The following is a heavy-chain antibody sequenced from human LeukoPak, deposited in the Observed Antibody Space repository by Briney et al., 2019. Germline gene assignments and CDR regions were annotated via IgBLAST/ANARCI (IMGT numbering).Heavy chain of an antibody. CDR1: GFTFSSYE. D-gene: IGHD3-10*01. CDR3: VRDIKVRGVYFDY. Sequence: GGSLRLSCAASGFTFSSYEMNWVRQAPGKGLEWVSYISSSGSTIYYADSVKGRFTFSRDNAKNSLYLQMNSLRAEDTAVYYCVRDIKVRGVYFDYWGQGTLVTVSS. CDR2: ISSSGSTI. J-gene: IGHJ4*02. V-gene: IGHV3-48*03.